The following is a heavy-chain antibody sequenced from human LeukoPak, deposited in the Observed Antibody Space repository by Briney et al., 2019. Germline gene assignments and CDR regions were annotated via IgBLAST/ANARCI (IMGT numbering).Heavy chain of an antibody. CDR3: ARRGGSGAGDNYYYYMDV. D-gene: IGHD3-10*01. J-gene: IGHJ6*03. CDR1: GYSFTSYW. CDR2: IYPGDSDT. Sequence: GESLKISCKGSGYSFTSYWIGWVRQIPGKGLEWMGIIYPGDSDTRYSPSFQGQVTISADKSISTAYLQWSSLKASDTAMYYCARRGGSGAGDNYYYYMDVWGKGTTVTVSS. V-gene: IGHV5-51*01.